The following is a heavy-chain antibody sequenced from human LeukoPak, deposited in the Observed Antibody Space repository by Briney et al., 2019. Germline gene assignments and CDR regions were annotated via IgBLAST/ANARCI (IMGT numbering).Heavy chain of an antibody. D-gene: IGHD6-6*01. V-gene: IGHV3-74*01. CDR2: ISGDESTT. CDR3: ARGPSIAARYDAFDI. CDR1: GFTLSNYW. Sequence: PGGSLRLSCAASGFTLSNYWMHWVRQAPGKGLVWVSRISGDESTTTYADSVKGRFTISRDNAKNSLYLQVISLRVEDTAVYYCARGPSIAARYDAFDIWGQGTMVTVSS. J-gene: IGHJ3*02.